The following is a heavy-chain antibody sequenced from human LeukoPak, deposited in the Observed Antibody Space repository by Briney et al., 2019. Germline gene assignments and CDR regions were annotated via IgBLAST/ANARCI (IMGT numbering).Heavy chain of an antibody. V-gene: IGHV3-23*01. CDR1: GFTFSSYA. Sequence: GGSLRLSCAASGFTFSSYAMSWVRQAPGKGLEWVSAISGSGGSTYYADSVKGRFTISRDNSKITLYLQMNSLRAEDTAVYYCAKSYNGYESKPDYWGQGTLVTVSS. CDR2: ISGSGGST. CDR3: AKSYNGYESKPDY. J-gene: IGHJ4*02. D-gene: IGHD5-12*01.